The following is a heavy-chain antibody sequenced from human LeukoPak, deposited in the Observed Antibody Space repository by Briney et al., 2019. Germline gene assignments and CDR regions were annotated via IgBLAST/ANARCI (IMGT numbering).Heavy chain of an antibody. CDR3: ARASNYDFWSGSDAFDI. J-gene: IGHJ3*02. Sequence: ASVKVSCKASGYTFTGYYMHWVRQAPGQGLEWMGWINPNSGGTIYAQKFQGRVTMTRDTSISTAYMEPSRLRSDDTAVYYCARASNYDFWSGSDAFDIWGQGTMVTVSS. V-gene: IGHV1-2*02. CDR2: INPNSGGT. CDR1: GYTFTGYY. D-gene: IGHD3-3*01.